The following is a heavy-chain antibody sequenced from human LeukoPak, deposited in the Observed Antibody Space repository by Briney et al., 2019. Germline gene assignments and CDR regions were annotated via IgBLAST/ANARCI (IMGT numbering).Heavy chain of an antibody. CDR1: GFTFSIYA. Sequence: PPGGSLRLSCAASGFTFSIYAMSWVRQAPGKGLEWVSAISGSRGSTYYADSVKGRFTISRDNSKNTLYLQMNSLRAEDTAVYYCAKTRGSGPFDYWGQGTLVTVSS. V-gene: IGHV3-23*01. D-gene: IGHD3-10*01. J-gene: IGHJ4*02. CDR3: AKTRGSGPFDY. CDR2: ISGSRGST.